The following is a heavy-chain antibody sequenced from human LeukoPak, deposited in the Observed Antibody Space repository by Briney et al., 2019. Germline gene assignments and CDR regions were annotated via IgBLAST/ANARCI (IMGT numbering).Heavy chain of an antibody. CDR2: INWNGGST. CDR3: ATGYCSSTSCYTLLDY. CDR1: GFTFDDYG. J-gene: IGHJ4*02. D-gene: IGHD2-2*02. Sequence: GGSLRLSCAASGFTFDDYGMSWVRQAPGKGLEWVSGINWNGGSTGYADSVKGRFTISRDNAKNSLYLQMNSLRAEDTALYYCATGYCSSTSCYTLLDYWGQGTLVTVSS. V-gene: IGHV3-20*04.